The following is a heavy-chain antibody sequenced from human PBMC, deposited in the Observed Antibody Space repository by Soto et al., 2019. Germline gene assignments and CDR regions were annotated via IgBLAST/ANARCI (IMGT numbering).Heavy chain of an antibody. V-gene: IGHV3-48*01. CDR2: ISSSGTSI. CDR1: GFTFSSYS. J-gene: IGHJ4*02. D-gene: IGHD2-2*01. CDR3: TGYCSSTSCHPLY. Sequence: GGSLRLSCAASGFTFSSYSMNWVRQAPGKGLEWVSYISSSGTSIYYADSVKGRFTISRDNAKKSLYLQMNSLRAEDTAMYYCTGYCSSTSCHPLYWGQGTLVTVSS.